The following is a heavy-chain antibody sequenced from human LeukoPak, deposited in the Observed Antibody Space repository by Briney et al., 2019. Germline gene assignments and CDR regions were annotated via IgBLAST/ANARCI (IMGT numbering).Heavy chain of an antibody. Sequence: LPGGSLRLSCAASGFTFSSYGMHWVRQAPGKGLEWVANIKQDGSEKYYVDSVKGRFTISRDNAKNSLYLQMNSLRAEDTAVYYCARIRILLWFGELPDIWGQGTMVTVSS. CDR1: GFTFSSYG. CDR3: ARIRILLWFGELPDI. V-gene: IGHV3-7*01. CDR2: IKQDGSEK. J-gene: IGHJ3*02. D-gene: IGHD3-10*01.